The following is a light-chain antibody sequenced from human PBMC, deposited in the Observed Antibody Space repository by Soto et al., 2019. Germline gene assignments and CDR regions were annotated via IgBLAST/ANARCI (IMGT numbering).Light chain of an antibody. Sequence: SYELTQPPSVSVSPGQPASITCSGDKLGDKYACWYQQKPGQSPVLVIYQDTKRPSGIPERFSGSNSGNTATLTISGTQAMDEADYYCQAWDSSTLGVFGTGTKLTVL. J-gene: IGLJ1*01. V-gene: IGLV3-1*01. CDR3: QAWDSSTLGV. CDR2: QDT. CDR1: KLGDKY.